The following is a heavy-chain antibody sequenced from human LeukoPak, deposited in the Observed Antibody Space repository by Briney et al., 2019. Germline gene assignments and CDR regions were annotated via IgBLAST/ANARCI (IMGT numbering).Heavy chain of an antibody. CDR1: GYNFTTYG. CDR2: IIDYDGHA. Sequence: ASVKVSCKASGYNFTTYGISWVRQAPGQGPEWMGWIIDYDGHARYSEKLKGRITLTTDRSTSTVYMELRSLTYDDTARYYCVREGIYLAFDLWGQGTLVSVS. V-gene: IGHV1-18*01. J-gene: IGHJ5*02. D-gene: IGHD3-16*02. CDR3: VREGIYLAFDL.